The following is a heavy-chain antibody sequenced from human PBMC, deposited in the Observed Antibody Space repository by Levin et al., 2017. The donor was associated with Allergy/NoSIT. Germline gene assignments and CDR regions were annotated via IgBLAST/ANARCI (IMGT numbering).Heavy chain of an antibody. CDR2: IYYSGST. CDR3: ARLGTADNFYYYIEG. D-gene: IGHD2-8*02. J-gene: IGHJ6*03. Sequence: PSETLSLTCTVSGGSISGYYWSWIRQPPGKGLEWIGYIYYSGSTSYNPSLKSRLTISVDTSKNQFSLKLNSVTAADTAVYYCARLGTADNFYYYIEGWGKGTTVTVSS. V-gene: IGHV4-59*08. CDR1: GGSISGYY.